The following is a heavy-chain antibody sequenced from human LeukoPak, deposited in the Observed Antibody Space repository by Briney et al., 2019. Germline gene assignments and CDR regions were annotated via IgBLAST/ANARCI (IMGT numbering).Heavy chain of an antibody. V-gene: IGHV3-74*01. D-gene: IGHD3-16*02. Sequence: GGSLRLSCVASGFTLRSHWMHWVRQAPGKGLMWVSRINSDGSSTDYADSVKGRFSISRDNAKNTLFLQMSSLRGEDTAVYYCVRNSGEYVRESYRYADAFDIWGQGTMVTVTS. CDR1: GFTLRSHW. CDR3: VRNSGEYVRESYRYADAFDI. CDR2: INSDGSST. J-gene: IGHJ3*02.